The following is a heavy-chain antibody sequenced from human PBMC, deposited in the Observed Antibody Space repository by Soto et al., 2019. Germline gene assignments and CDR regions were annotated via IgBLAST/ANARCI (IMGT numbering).Heavy chain of an antibody. CDR3: ARDIILEWFAHYYYYGMDV. CDR1: GYTLTSYG. D-gene: IGHD3-3*01. CDR2: ISAYNGNT. V-gene: IGHV1-18*04. Sequence: ASVKVSCKASGYTLTSYGISWVRQAPGQGLEWMGWISAYNGNTNYAQKLQGRVTMTTDTSTSTAYMELRSLRSDDTAVYYCARDIILEWFAHYYYYGMDVWGQGTTVTVSS. J-gene: IGHJ6*02.